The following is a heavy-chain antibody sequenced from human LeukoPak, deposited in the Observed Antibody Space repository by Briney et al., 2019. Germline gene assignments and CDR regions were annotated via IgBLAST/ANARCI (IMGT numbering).Heavy chain of an antibody. CDR2: INAGNGDT. V-gene: IGHV1-3*01. D-gene: IGHD2-2*02. CDR1: GFTFSSYA. Sequence: PGRSLRLSCAASGFTFSSYAMHWVRQAPGQKLEWMGWINAGNGDTKYSQKFQGRVTITRDTSASTAYMELSSLRSEDTAVYYCARCGPGSTSCYNKGNIGMDVWGKGTTVTVSS. J-gene: IGHJ6*04. CDR3: ARCGPGSTSCYNKGNIGMDV.